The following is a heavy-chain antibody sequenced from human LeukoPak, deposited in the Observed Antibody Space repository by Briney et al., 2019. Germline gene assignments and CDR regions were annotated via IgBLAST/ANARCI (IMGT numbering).Heavy chain of an antibody. CDR1: GFTFDNYA. V-gene: IGHV3-23*01. D-gene: IGHD3-10*02. Sequence: GWSLRLSCAASGFTFDNYAMNWVRQAPGKGLEWVSYISGGGAKRHYSDSVKGRFTISRDNPKNTLYLQINNLRAEDTAMYYCAKCSAGYYNDAFDIWGRGTMVTVSS. J-gene: IGHJ3*02. CDR2: ISGGGAKR. CDR3: AKCSAGYYNDAFDI.